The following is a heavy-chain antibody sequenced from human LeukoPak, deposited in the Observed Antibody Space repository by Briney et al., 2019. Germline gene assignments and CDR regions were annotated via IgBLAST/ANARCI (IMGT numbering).Heavy chain of an antibody. D-gene: IGHD1-26*01. J-gene: IGHJ4*02. Sequence: GGSLRLSCAASGFTFSSYSMNWVRQAPGKGLEWVSSISSSSSYIYYADSVKGRFTISRDNAKNSLYLQMNSLRAEDTAVYYCARAISGSYSPSDYWGQGTLVTVSS. V-gene: IGHV3-21*01. CDR3: ARAISGSYSPSDY. CDR2: ISSSSSYI. CDR1: GFTFSSYS.